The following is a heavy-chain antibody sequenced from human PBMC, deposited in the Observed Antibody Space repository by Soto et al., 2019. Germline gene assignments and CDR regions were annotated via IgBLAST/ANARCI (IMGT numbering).Heavy chain of an antibody. D-gene: IGHD3-22*01. CDR2: ISRSSSYI. CDR1: GFTFSRCD. V-gene: IGHV3-21*01. J-gene: IGHJ4*02. CDR3: ARDSAFPRQYYDSSGPIDY. Sequence: PGGSLRLSCATSGFTFSRCDMNWVRQAPGKGLEWVSSISRSSSYIYYADSVRGRFTISRDNAKNTLYLQMNSLRAEDTAVYYCARDSAFPRQYYDSSGPIDYWGQGTLVTVSS.